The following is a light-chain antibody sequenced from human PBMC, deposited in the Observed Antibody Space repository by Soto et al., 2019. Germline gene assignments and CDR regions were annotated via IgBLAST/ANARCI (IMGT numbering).Light chain of an antibody. Sequence: QSVLTQVASVSGSPGQSITISCTGTSSDIGGRDFVSWYLQHPGKAPKLIIYNVNYRPSGVSDRFSGSKSGNTASLTISGLQADDEAHYYCSSYTNTTTVIFGGGTKLTVL. CDR3: SSYTNTTTVI. CDR2: NVN. V-gene: IGLV2-14*03. CDR1: SSDIGGRDF. J-gene: IGLJ2*01.